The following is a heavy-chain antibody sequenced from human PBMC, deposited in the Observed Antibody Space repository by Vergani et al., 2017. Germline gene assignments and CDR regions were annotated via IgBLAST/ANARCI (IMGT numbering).Heavy chain of an antibody. CDR1: GGSISSYY. J-gene: IGHJ4*02. D-gene: IGHD6-19*01. Sequence: QVQLQESGPGLVKPSETLSLTCTVSGGSISSYYWSWIRQPPGKGLEWIGYIYYSGSTNYNPSLKSRVTISVDTSKNQFSLKLSSVTAADTAVYYCARVRLDSSGWYYFDYCGQGTLVTVSS. V-gene: IGHV4-59*01. CDR3: ARVRLDSSGWYYFDY. CDR2: IYYSGST.